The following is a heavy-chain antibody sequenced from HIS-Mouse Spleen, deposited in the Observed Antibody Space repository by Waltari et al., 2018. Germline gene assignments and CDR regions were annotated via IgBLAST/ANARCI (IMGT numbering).Heavy chain of an antibody. D-gene: IGHD5-18*01. CDR1: GGSFSGYY. CDR3: ARGAGYSYGLYYFDY. J-gene: IGHJ4*02. Sequence: QVQLQQWGAGLLKPSETLSLTCAVYGGSFSGYYWSWIRQPPGKGLEWIGEINHSGRTNYNPYLKSRVTISVDTSKNQFSLKLSSVTAADTAVYYCARGAGYSYGLYYFDYWGQGTLVTFSS. V-gene: IGHV4-34*01. CDR2: INHSGRT.